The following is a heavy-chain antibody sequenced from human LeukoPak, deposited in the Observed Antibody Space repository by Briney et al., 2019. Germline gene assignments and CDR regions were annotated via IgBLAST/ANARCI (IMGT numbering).Heavy chain of an antibody. J-gene: IGHJ3*02. CDR1: GFTFDDYA. D-gene: IGHD6-13*01. V-gene: IGHV3-9*01. CDR2: ISWNSGSI. CDR3: AKDISSSSIDAFDI. Sequence: GRSLRLSCAASGFTFDDYAMPWVRQAPGKGLEWVAGISWNSGSIGYADSVKGRFTISRDNAKNSLYLQMNSLRAEDTALYYCAKDISSSSIDAFDIWGQGTMVTVS.